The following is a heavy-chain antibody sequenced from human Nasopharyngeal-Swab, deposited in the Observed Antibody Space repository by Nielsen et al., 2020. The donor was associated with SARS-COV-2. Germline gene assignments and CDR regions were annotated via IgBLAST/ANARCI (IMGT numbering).Heavy chain of an antibody. Sequence: GESLKISCAASGFTFSSYWMHWVRQAPGKGLVWVSRINSDGSSPSYADSVKGRFTISRDNAKNTLYLQMNSLRAEDTAVYYCARGTFSSGLTHWGQGTLVTVSS. D-gene: IGHD3-22*01. CDR2: INSDGSSP. CDR1: GFTFSSYW. CDR3: ARGTFSSGLTH. V-gene: IGHV3-74*01. J-gene: IGHJ4*02.